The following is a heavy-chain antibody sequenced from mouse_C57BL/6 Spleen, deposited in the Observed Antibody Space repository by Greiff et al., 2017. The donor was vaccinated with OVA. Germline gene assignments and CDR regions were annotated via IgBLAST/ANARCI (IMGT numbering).Heavy chain of an antibody. J-gene: IGHJ1*03. CDR3: ARSGQFITTVVRYFDV. V-gene: IGHV14-3*01. CDR2: IDPANGNT. Sequence: VQLKESVAELVRPGASVKLSCTASGFNIKNTYMHWVKQRPEQGLEWIGRIDPANGNTKYAPKFQGKATITADTSSNTAYLQLSSLTSEDTAIYYCARSGQFITTVVRYFDVWGTGTTVTVSS. CDR1: GFNIKNTY. D-gene: IGHD1-1*01.